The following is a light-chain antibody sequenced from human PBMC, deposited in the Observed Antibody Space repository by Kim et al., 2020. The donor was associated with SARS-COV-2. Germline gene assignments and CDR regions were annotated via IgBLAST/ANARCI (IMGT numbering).Light chain of an antibody. Sequence: VSPVERAPLSGRARQSVSSHVAWHQQNPGPARRLLIYGAANRACGIPAMFSGSGSGTEFALPIRSLQSEDLAVYYCQQYNNWSPYTFGQGTKLEI. CDR3: QQYNNWSPYT. V-gene: IGKV3-15*01. J-gene: IGKJ2*01. CDR1: QSVSSH. CDR2: GAA.